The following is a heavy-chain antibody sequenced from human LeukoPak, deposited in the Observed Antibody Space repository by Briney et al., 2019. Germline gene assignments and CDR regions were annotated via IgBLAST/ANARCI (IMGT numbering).Heavy chain of an antibody. CDR2: IYGGGST. CDR3: ARVRGDYYDSSGYYPPAYLDY. V-gene: IGHV3-53*04. Sequence: GGSLRLSCAASGFIVSSNYMSWGRQAPGKGLEWVSVIYGGGSTYYADSVKGRFTISRHNSKNTLYLQMNSLRAEDTAVYYCARVRGDYYDSSGYYPPAYLDYWGQGTLITVSS. J-gene: IGHJ4*02. D-gene: IGHD3-22*01. CDR1: GFIVSSNY.